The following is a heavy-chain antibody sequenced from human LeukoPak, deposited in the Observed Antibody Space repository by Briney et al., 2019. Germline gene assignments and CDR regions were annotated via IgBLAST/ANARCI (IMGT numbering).Heavy chain of an antibody. V-gene: IGHV3-7*01. Sequence: GGSLRLSCAASGFTVSSNYMSWVRQAPGKGLEWVAFLNQDGGHKYYVDSVKGRFSLSRDNAKNSLYLQMNSLRVEDTAIYYCARAGDYYFHYWGQGTLVTVSS. CDR1: GFTVSSNY. D-gene: IGHD4-17*01. CDR2: LNQDGGHK. CDR3: ARAGDYYFHY. J-gene: IGHJ4*02.